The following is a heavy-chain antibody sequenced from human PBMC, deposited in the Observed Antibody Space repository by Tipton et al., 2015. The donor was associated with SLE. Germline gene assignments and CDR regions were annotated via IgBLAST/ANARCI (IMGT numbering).Heavy chain of an antibody. CDR1: GWSLREYQ. CDR2: ITLGGAT. Sequence: TLSLTCAVYGWSLREYQWSWVRQPPGKGPEWIGGITLGGATDYNPSLKSRVAISVDTSKNHFSLRLTSLTAADTAVYYCARRYRNPAPDSLDLWGLGTVVTVSS. CDR3: ARRYRNPAPDSLDL. J-gene: IGHJ3*01. V-gene: IGHV4-34*01. D-gene: IGHD1-14*01.